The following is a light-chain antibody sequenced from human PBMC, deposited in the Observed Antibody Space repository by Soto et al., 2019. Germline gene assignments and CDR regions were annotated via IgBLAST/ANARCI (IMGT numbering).Light chain of an antibody. CDR3: QQYFSYSWT. Sequence: DIQMTQSPSTLSASVGDRVTITCRASQSFSSWLAWYQQKPGKAPKLLIYKASSLESGVPSRFSGSGSGTEFTLTISSLQPDDFATYYCQQYFSYSWTFGQGTKVEIK. CDR1: QSFSSW. J-gene: IGKJ1*01. CDR2: KAS. V-gene: IGKV1-5*03.